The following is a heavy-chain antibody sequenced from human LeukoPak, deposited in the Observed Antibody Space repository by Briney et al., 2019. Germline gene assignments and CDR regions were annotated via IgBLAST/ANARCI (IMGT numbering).Heavy chain of an antibody. CDR3: ATRGASRCSGGSCYSGKKVDY. CDR2: INHSGST. V-gene: IGHV4-34*01. CDR1: GGSFSGYY. Sequence: SETLSLTCAAYGGSFYGGSFSGYYWSWIRQPPERGLEWIGEINHSGSTNYNPSFKSRVTMPVDTSKNQFSLKLSSVTAADTAVYYCATRGASRCSGGSCYSGKKVDYWGQGTLVTVSS. D-gene: IGHD2-15*01. J-gene: IGHJ4*02.